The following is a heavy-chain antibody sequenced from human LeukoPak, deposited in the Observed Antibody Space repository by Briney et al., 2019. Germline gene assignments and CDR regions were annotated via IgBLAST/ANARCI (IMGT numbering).Heavy chain of an antibody. CDR2: IKSKTDDGTT. V-gene: IGHV3-15*01. J-gene: IGHJ4*02. CDR3: TTAPAQSDY. D-gene: IGHD2-2*01. CDR1: GFTFSNAW. Sequence: PGGSLRLSCAASGFTFSNAWMSWVRQAPGQGLEWVGRIKSKTDDGTTDYAAPVKGRFTLSGDDSKNTLYLQMNSLKFEDTAVYYCTTAPAQSDYWGQGALVTVSS.